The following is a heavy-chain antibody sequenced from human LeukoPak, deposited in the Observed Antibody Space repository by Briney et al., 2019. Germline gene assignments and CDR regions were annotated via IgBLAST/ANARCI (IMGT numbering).Heavy chain of an antibody. CDR1: GFTFSSYW. V-gene: IGHV3-64*01. CDR3: ARVDYGSGCDS. D-gene: IGHD6-19*01. Sequence: PGGSLRLSCAAAGFTFSSYWMSWVRQAPGKGLEFVSAISSNGRRTYYASSVKGRLTISRNISKITLYLQMGSLRAEDMAVYYCARVDYGSGCDSWGQGTLVTVSS. CDR2: ISSNGRRT. J-gene: IGHJ4*02.